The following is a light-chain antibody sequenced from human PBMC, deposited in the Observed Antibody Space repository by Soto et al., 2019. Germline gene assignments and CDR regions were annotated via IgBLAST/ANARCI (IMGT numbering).Light chain of an antibody. Sequence: DVRVSQSASTLSASIGDRVTITCRASQSISSWLAWYQQKPGKAPKLLIYKASSLESGVPSRFSGSGSGTEFTLTISSLQPDDFATYYCQQYNSYSPCTFGQGTKV. CDR3: QQYNSYSPCT. CDR2: KAS. J-gene: IGKJ1*01. V-gene: IGKV1-5*03. CDR1: QSISSW.